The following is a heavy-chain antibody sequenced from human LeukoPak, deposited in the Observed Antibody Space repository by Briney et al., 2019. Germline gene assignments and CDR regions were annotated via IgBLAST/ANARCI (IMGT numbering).Heavy chain of an antibody. CDR2: ISAYNGNT. CDR3: ARDGDRYCSGGSCYYYYYGMDV. D-gene: IGHD2-15*01. Sequence: ASVKVSCKASGYTFTSYGISWVRQAPGQGLEWMGWISAYNGNTNYAQKLQGRVTMTTDTSTSTAYMELRSLRSDDTAVYYCARDGDRYCSGGSCYYYYYGMDVWGKGTTVTVFS. CDR1: GYTFTSYG. V-gene: IGHV1-18*04. J-gene: IGHJ6*04.